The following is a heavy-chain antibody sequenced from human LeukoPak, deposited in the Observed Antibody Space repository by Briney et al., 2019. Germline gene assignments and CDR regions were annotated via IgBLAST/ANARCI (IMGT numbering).Heavy chain of an antibody. CDR2: IYISGNT. CDR1: GASFSNYY. CDR3: ARFVTGPVAGGAGGWHFDL. J-gene: IGHJ2*01. Sequence: SETLSLTCAVSGASFSNYYWSWIRQPAGKGLEWLGRIYISGNTDYTPSLRSRVTMSVDTSSNQFSLRLTSVSATDTAIYYCARFVTGPVAGGAGGWHFDLWGPGTLVTVSS. D-gene: IGHD6-13*01. V-gene: IGHV4-4*07.